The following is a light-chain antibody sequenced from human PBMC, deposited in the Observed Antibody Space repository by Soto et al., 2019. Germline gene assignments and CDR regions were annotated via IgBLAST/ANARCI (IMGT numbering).Light chain of an antibody. CDR1: QSVSSSY. CDR2: AAS. Sequence: IVLTQSPGTLSLSPGERANLSCRASQSVSSSYLAWYQQKPGQAPRLLIYAASRRATGIPDRFSGSGSGTDFTLTISRLEPEDFAVYYCQQYGSSPWTFGQGTKVDI. V-gene: IGKV3-20*01. CDR3: QQYGSSPWT. J-gene: IGKJ1*01.